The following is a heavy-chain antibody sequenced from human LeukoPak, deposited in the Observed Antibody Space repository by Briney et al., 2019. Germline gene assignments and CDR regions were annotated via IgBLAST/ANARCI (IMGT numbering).Heavy chain of an antibody. CDR1: GGSISSGTYY. V-gene: IGHV4-39*01. J-gene: IGHJ4*02. D-gene: IGHD3-10*01. Sequence: PSETLSLTCSVSGGSISSGTYYWGWIRQPPGKGLEWIGSISSGGNTYYKPSLEGRVTISIDTSKNQFSLKLNSMTAADTAVYYCARHPDSGFGELAFHCWGQGTLVTVSS. CDR2: ISSGGNT. CDR3: ARHPDSGFGELAFHC.